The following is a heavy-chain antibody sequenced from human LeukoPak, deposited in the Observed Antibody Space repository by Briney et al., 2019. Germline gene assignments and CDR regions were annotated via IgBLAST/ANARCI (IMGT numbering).Heavy chain of an antibody. V-gene: IGHV3-48*03. Sequence: GGSLRLSCAASDFMFSMYNMHWVRQAPGRGLEWVAHVSRTGDITYYSDSVKGRFTVSRDNSKNSVYLQMTSLRAEDTAIYYCASGPTVVYYYYYYMDVWGKGTTVTVSS. CDR3: ASGPTVVYYYYYYMDV. D-gene: IGHD4-23*01. J-gene: IGHJ6*03. CDR2: VSRTGDIT. CDR1: DFMFSMYN.